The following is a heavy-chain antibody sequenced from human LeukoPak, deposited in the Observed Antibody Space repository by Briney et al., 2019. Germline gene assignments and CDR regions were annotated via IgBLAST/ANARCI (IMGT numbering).Heavy chain of an antibody. CDR3: AADVPSPLAQIDY. CDR2: IRADGTI. D-gene: IGHD1-14*01. V-gene: IGHV3-15*01. Sequence: GGSLRLSCAPSGFTFRNAWLTWVPQAPGKGLKWFARIRADGTIDYPAPVKGRFTISRDDSMNTLSLQMDSLKTGDTAVYYCAADVPSPLAQIDYWGQGTPVTVSS. CDR1: GFTFRNAW. J-gene: IGHJ4*02.